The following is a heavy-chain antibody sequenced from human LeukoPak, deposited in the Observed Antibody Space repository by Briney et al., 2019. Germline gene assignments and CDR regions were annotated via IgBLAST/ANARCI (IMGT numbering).Heavy chain of an antibody. CDR1: GFTFNNYA. Sequence: GGSLRLSCTASGFTFNNYAIHWVRQAPGKGPEWVAAISKDASSTFYAASVKGRFTISRDNSKNTLYLQMNSLRAEDTAVYYCAREGSVVATSAYFDYWGQGTLVTVSS. V-gene: IGHV3-30*03. D-gene: IGHD5-12*01. CDR3: AREGSVVATSAYFDY. J-gene: IGHJ4*02. CDR2: ISKDASST.